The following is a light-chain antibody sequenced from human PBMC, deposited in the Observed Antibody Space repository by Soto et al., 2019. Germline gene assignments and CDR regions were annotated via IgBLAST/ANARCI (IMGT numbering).Light chain of an antibody. V-gene: IGKV3-20*01. CDR2: VAS. CDR3: QQDGSAPWT. CDR1: QSVSSNY. Sequence: EIVLTQSPGTVSLSPGERATLSCRASQSVSSNYLAWYQQKPGQAPRLLISVASTRATGIPDRFSGSGSGTDFTLTISRLEPEDFGVYYCQQDGSAPWTLGQGTKVDIK. J-gene: IGKJ1*01.